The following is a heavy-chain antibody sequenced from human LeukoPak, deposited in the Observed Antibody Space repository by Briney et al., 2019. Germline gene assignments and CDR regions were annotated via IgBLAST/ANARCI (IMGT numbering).Heavy chain of an antibody. CDR2: ISASSGST. CDR3: AKDGGDGYTGDAFDI. Sequence: PGGSLRLSCAASGFTFSTYAMSWVRQAPGMGLEWVSGISASSGSTFYADSVKGRFTISRDTSKNMVYLQMNSLRAEDTAIYYCAKDGGDGYTGDAFDIWGQGTMVTVSS. CDR1: GFTFSTYA. J-gene: IGHJ3*02. V-gene: IGHV3-23*01. D-gene: IGHD5-24*01.